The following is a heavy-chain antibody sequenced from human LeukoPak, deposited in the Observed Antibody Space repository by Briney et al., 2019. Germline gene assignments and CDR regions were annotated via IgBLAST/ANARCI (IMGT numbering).Heavy chain of an antibody. CDR3: ARGYDYVWGSYGY. Sequence: GGSLRLSCAASGFTVSSIYMSWVRQAPGKGLEWVSVIYSGGSTYYADSVKGRFTISRDNSKNTLYLQMNSLRAEDTAVYYCARGYDYVWGSYGYWGQGTLVTVSS. CDR1: GFTVSSIY. D-gene: IGHD3-16*01. J-gene: IGHJ4*02. V-gene: IGHV3-66*02. CDR2: IYSGGST.